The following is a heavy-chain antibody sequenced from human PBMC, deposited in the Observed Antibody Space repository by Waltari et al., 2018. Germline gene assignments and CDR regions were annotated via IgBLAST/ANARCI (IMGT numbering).Heavy chain of an antibody. CDR1: GFTVSSNY. CDR2: IYSGGST. V-gene: IGHV3-53*02. J-gene: IGHJ4*02. D-gene: IGHD6-13*01. Sequence: EVQLVETGGGLIQPGGSLRLSCAASGFTVSSNYMSWVRQAPGKGLEWVSVIYSGGSTYDADSVKGRFTISRDNSKNTLYLQMNSLRAEDTAVYYCARVRSSSWPAPFDYWGQGTLVTVSS. CDR3: ARVRSSSWPAPFDY.